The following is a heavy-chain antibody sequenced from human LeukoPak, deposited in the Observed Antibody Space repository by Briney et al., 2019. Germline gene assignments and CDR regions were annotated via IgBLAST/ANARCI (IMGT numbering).Heavy chain of an antibody. CDR1: RFTFDAHG. Sequence: GGSLRLSCAASRFTFDAHGMGWVRQAPGKGRECVSGINWNGGSTDYADSVKGRFTISRDNAKNSLYLQMNRLRVEDTALYYCARDPYGGGNYPPDYWGQGILVTVSS. CDR2: INWNGGST. J-gene: IGHJ4*02. V-gene: IGHV3-20*04. D-gene: IGHD1-26*01. CDR3: ARDPYGGGNYPPDY.